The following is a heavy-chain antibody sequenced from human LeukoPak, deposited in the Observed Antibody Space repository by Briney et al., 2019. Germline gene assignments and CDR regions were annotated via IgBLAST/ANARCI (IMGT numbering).Heavy chain of an antibody. CDR1: GGSISSYY. CDR3: ARYTAMVAFHAHGFDI. D-gene: IGHD5-18*01. Sequence: SETLSLTCTVSGGSISSYYWSWIRQPPGKGLEWIGYISYSGNTNYNPSLKSRVTISVDTSRNQFSLKMRSVTAADTAVYYCARYTAMVAFHAHGFDIWGQGTMVTVSS. CDR2: ISYSGNT. J-gene: IGHJ3*02. V-gene: IGHV4-59*01.